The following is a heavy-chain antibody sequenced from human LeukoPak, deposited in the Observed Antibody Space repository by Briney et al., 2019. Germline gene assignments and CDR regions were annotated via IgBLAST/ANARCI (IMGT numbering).Heavy chain of an antibody. CDR2: ISGSGDTK. Sequence: GGSLRHSCAASGFTSTTYAMTWVRQAPGKGLEWVSSISGSGDTKNYADSVKGRFTISRDNSKITLFLQMNRLRAEDTAIYYCAKSRGRAVASALDYWGRGTLVTVSS. CDR3: AKSRGRAVASALDY. D-gene: IGHD6-19*01. CDR1: GFTSTTYA. J-gene: IGHJ4*02. V-gene: IGHV3-23*01.